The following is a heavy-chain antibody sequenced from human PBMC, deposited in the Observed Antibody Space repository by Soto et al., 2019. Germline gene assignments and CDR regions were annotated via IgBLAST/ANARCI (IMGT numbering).Heavy chain of an antibody. CDR1: GYTFTSYG. CDR3: AIMVYATEKGHYFDY. J-gene: IGHJ4*02. CDR2: ISAYNGNT. D-gene: IGHD2-8*01. Sequence: QVQLVQSGAEVKKPGASVKVSCKASGYTFTSYGISWVRQAPGQGLEWMGWISAYNGNTNYEQKLQDRVTITTDTSTSSAYMELRSLISEDTAVYYSAIMVYATEKGHYFDYWGQGTLVTVSS. V-gene: IGHV1-18*01.